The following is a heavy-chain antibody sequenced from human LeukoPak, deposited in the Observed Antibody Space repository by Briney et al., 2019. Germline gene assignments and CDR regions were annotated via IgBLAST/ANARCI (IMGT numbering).Heavy chain of an antibody. D-gene: IGHD3-22*01. CDR2: IYYSGST. Sequence: PSETLSLTCAVSGGSISSGGYSWSWIRQPPGKGLEWIGYIYYSGSTYYNPSLKSRVTISVDTSKNQFSLKLSSVTAADTAVYYCARGRYYYDTPDAFDIWGQGTMVTVSS. CDR3: ARGRYYYDTPDAFDI. J-gene: IGHJ3*02. CDR1: GGSISSGGYS. V-gene: IGHV4-30-4*07.